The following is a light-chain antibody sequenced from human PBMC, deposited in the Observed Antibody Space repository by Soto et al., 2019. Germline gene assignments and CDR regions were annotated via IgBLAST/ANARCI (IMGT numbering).Light chain of an antibody. V-gene: IGLV2-8*01. CDR3: NSYADSNNFV. Sequence: QSVLTQPPSASGSLGQSVTISCTGTSSDVGGYNYVSWYQQHPSKAPKLMIYEVSKRPSGVPDRFSGSKSGNTASLTVSGLQAEDEADYYCNSYADSNNFVFGSGTKLTVL. CDR1: SSDVGGYNY. J-gene: IGLJ1*01. CDR2: EVS.